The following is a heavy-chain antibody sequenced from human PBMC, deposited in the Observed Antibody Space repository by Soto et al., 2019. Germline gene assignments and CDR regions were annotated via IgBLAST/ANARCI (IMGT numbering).Heavy chain of an antibody. CDR3: ARDSAYGDSYFDY. Sequence: ASVKVSCKASGYTFTSYAMHWARQAPGQRLEWMGWVNAGNGNTKYSQKFQGRVTITRDTSASTAYMELSSLRSEDTAVYYCARDSAYGDSYFDYWGQGTLVTVSS. CDR2: VNAGNGNT. D-gene: IGHD4-17*01. J-gene: IGHJ4*02. V-gene: IGHV1-3*01. CDR1: GYTFTSYA.